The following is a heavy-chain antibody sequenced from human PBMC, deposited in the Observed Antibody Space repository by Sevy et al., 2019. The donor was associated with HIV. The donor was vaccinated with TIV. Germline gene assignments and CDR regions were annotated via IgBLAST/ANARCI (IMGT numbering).Heavy chain of an antibody. J-gene: IGHJ4*02. D-gene: IGHD2-2*01. V-gene: IGHV3-53*01. CDR1: GFTVSSKY. Sequence: GGSLRLSCAASGFTVSSKYLSWVRQSPGKGLEWVSVIYSGGDTYYADSVQGRFIISRDNSKNTVYLQMNGLRAEDTAVYYCASCCYAVGGLAWGQGTLVTVSS. CDR2: IYSGGDT. CDR3: ASCCYAVGGLA.